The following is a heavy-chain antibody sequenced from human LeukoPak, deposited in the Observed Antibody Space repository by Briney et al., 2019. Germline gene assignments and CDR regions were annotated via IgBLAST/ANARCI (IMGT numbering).Heavy chain of an antibody. CDR3: ARVGAKGAFDI. D-gene: IGHD1-26*01. CDR1: GFTFSSCW. V-gene: IGHV3-7*01. CDR2: IKQDGSEK. J-gene: IGHJ3*02. Sequence: GGSLRLSCAASGFTFSSCWMSWVRQAPGKGLEWVANIKQDGSEKYYVDSVKGRFTISRDNAKNSLYLQMNSLRAEDTAVYYCARVGAKGAFDIWGQGTMVTVSS.